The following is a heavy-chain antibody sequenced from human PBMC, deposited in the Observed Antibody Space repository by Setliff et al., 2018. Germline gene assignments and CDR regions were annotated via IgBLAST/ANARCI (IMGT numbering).Heavy chain of an antibody. J-gene: IGHJ6*03. CDR2: VYVGGST. V-gene: IGHV4-61*09. CDR1: GVSIANTASY. CDR3: ARMSGFLYMDV. Sequence: SETLSLTCNVSGVSIANTASYWSWIRQPAGKTLEWIGQVYVGGSTNYNPSLKSRLTISVDTSKNQFSLNLSSVTAADTAVYYCARMSGFLYMDVWGKGTTVTVSS. D-gene: IGHD3-3*01.